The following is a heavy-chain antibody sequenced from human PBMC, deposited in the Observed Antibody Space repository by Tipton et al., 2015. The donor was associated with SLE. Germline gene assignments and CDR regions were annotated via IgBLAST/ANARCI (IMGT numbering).Heavy chain of an antibody. V-gene: IGHV4-39*01. D-gene: IGHD1-1*01. CDR3: ARRYADAFDI. CDR2: IYYSGST. J-gene: IGHJ3*02. Sequence: TLSLTCTVSGGSISSSNYYWGWIRQPPGKGLEWIGSIYYSGSTYYNPSLKSRVTISVDTSKNQFSLKLSSVTAADTAVYYCARRYADAFDIWGQGTMVTVSS. CDR1: GGSISSSNYY.